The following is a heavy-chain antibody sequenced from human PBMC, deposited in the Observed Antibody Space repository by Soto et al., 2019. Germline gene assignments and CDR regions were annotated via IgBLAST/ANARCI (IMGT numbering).Heavy chain of an antibody. CDR2: ISSSSSTI. V-gene: IGHV3-48*01. Sequence: GGSLRLSCVASGFTFSSYSMNWVRQAPGKGLEWVSYISSSSSTIYYADSVKGRFTISRDNAKNSLYLQMNSLRAEDTAVYYCARFSGSKDIVVVPASWFDPWGQGTLVTVSS. D-gene: IGHD2-2*01. J-gene: IGHJ5*02. CDR3: ARFSGSKDIVVVPASWFDP. CDR1: GFTFSSYS.